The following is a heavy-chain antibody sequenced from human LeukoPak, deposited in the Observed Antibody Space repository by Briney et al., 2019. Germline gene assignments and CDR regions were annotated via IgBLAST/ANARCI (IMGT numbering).Heavy chain of an antibody. J-gene: IGHJ4*02. Sequence: GGSLRLSCAASGFTFSSYSMNSVRQAPGKGLEWVSSISSSSSYIYYADSVKGRFTISRDNAKNSLYLQMNSLRAEDTAVYYCAGDSIAVAGIVDYWGQGTLVTVSS. CDR2: ISSSSSYI. CDR3: AGDSIAVAGIVDY. D-gene: IGHD6-19*01. V-gene: IGHV3-21*01. CDR1: GFTFSSYS.